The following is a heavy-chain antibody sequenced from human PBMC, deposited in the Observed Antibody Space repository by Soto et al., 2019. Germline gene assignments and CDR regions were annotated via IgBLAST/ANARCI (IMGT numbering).Heavy chain of an antibody. D-gene: IGHD6-19*01. J-gene: IGHJ4*02. CDR3: ARDSYSSGWNFDY. CDR1: GYTFTSYA. V-gene: IGHV1-3*01. CDR2: INAGNGNT. Sequence: ASVKVSCKASGYTFTSYAMHWVRQAPGQRLEWMGWINAGNGNTKYSQKFQGRVTITRETYASTDYMELSSLRSEDTAVYYCARDSYSSGWNFDYWGQGTLVTVSS.